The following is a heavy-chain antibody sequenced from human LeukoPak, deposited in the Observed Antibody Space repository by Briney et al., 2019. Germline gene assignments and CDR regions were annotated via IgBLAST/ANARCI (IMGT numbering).Heavy chain of an antibody. V-gene: IGHV3-48*02. D-gene: IGHD2-15*01. CDR1: GFTFSSYS. CDR3: AIDDSWAFDI. J-gene: IGHJ3*02. Sequence: PGGSLRLSCAASGFTFSSYSMNWVRQAPGKGLEWVSYISSGSGSSIYYADSVKGRFSISRDNAKNSLYLQMNSLRDEDTAVYHCAIDDSWAFDIWGQGAMVTVSS. CDR2: ISSGSGSSI.